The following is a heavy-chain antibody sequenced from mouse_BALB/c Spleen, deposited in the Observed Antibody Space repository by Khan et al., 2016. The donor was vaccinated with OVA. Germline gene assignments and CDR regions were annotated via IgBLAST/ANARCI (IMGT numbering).Heavy chain of an antibody. CDR1: GYTFTSYW. V-gene: IGHV1S132*01. CDR3: ASGYCGNYEFVY. J-gene: IGHJ3*01. D-gene: IGHD1-1*02. CDR2: IFPRASTT. Sequence: QVQLQQSGAELVKPGASVKLSCNTSGYTFTSYWIQWVKQRPGQGLGWIGQIFPRASTTYYHENFKGKATLTVYTASSTAYMRVSSLTSEDSAVYVCASGYCGNYEFVYWGQGTLVTVSP.